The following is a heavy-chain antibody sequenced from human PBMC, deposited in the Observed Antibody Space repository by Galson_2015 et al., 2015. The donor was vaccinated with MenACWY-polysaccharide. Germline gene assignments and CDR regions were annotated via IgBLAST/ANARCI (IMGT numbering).Heavy chain of an antibody. CDR2: IKQDGSEK. Sequence: SLRLSCAASGFTFSSYWTSWVRQAPGKGLEWVANIKQDGSEKYYVDSVKGRFTISRDNAKNSLYLQMNSLRAEDTAVYYCARDQRGIQLWSRSYWYFDLWGRGTLVTVSS. D-gene: IGHD5-18*01. CDR1: GFTFSSYW. J-gene: IGHJ2*01. CDR3: ARDQRGIQLWSRSYWYFDL. V-gene: IGHV3-7*01.